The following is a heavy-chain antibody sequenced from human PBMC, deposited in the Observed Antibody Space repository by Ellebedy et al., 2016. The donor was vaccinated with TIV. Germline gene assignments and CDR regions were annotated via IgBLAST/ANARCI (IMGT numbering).Heavy chain of an antibody. D-gene: IGHD3-22*01. V-gene: IGHV1-18*04. CDR1: GYTFSDYG. J-gene: IGHJ6*02. CDR3: AREEMYFYDSADYYYGSHGMDV. Sequence: ASVKVSCKASGYTFSDYGISWVRQAPGQGPEWMGWISAYNGITHYAQKVQGRVTMTTDSSTSTAYMELRSLRSDDTAVYYCAREEMYFYDSADYYYGSHGMDVWGQGTTVTVSS. CDR2: ISAYNGIT.